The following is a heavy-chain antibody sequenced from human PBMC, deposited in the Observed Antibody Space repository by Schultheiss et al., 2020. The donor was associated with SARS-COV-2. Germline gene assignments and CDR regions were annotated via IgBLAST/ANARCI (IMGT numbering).Heavy chain of an antibody. V-gene: IGHV3-30*04. D-gene: IGHD6-13*01. CDR2: ISYDGSNK. Sequence: GGSLRLSCAASGFTFSSYAMHWVRQAPGKGLEWVAVISYDGSNKYYADSVKGRFTISRDNSKNTLYLQMNSLRAEDTAVYYCASSRRYSSSYDKPGKPSGWYYGMDVWGQGTTVTVSS. CDR3: ASSRRYSSSYDKPGKPSGWYYGMDV. CDR1: GFTFSSYA. J-gene: IGHJ6*02.